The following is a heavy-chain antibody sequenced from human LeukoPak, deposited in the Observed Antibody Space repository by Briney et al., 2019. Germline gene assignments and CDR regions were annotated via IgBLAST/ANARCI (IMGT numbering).Heavy chain of an antibody. CDR3: ARDQLSRGVWFDP. CDR2: ISTYNGNT. CDR1: GYTFTSYG. Sequence: ASVKVSCKASGYTFTSYGISWVRQAPGQGLEWMGWISTYNGNTNYAQKLQGRVTMTTEISTSTAYMELRSLRSDDTAVYYCARDQLSRGVWFDPWGQGTLVTVSS. D-gene: IGHD1-1*01. J-gene: IGHJ5*02. V-gene: IGHV1-18*01.